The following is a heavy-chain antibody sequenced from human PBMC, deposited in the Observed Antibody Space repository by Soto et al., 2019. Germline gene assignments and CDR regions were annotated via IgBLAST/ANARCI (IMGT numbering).Heavy chain of an antibody. V-gene: IGHV3-9*01. CDR3: AKSQTTVTHFDY. CDR1: GFTFDDYA. J-gene: IGHJ4*02. D-gene: IGHD4-17*01. Sequence: EVQLVESGGGLVQPGRSLRLSCAASGFTFDDYAMHWVRQAPGKGLEWVSGISWNSGSIGYADSVKGRFTISRDNAKNSLYLQMNSLRAEDTALYYCAKSQTTVTHFDYWGQGTLVTVSS. CDR2: ISWNSGSI.